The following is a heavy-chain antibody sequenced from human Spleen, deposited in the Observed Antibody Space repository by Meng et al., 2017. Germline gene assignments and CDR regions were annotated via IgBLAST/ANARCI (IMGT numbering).Heavy chain of an antibody. CDR2: IKWSGGTT. D-gene: IGHD3-10*01. CDR3: ARDCVFLIWFGKYYIPTDY. J-gene: IGHJ4*02. CDR1: GFIFDDYG. V-gene: IGHV3-20*02. Sequence: EVQLGESGGDVVRPGGSLRPSFAASGFIFDDYGMTGVRQAPGKGLEWVSGIKWSGGTTGTEDSVKGRLTISRDNAKNSRYLQMNSLRVEDTAFYRCARDCVFLIWFGKYYIPTDYWGQGTLVTVSS.